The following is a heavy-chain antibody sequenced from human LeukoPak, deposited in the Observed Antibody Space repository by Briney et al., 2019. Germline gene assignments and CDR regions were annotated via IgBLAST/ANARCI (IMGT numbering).Heavy chain of an antibody. Sequence: SETLSLTCAVYGGSFSGYYWSWIRQSPGKGLEWIGEINDSGTINYNPSLMSRVTISVDKSKNQFSLKLSSVTAADTAVYYCARRWNYGRNYYIDVWGKGATVSVSS. J-gene: IGHJ6*03. CDR3: ARRWNYGRNYYIDV. V-gene: IGHV4-34*01. D-gene: IGHD1-7*01. CDR2: INDSGTI. CDR1: GGSFSGYY.